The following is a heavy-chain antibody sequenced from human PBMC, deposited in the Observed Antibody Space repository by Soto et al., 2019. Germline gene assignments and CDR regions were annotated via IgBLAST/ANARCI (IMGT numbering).Heavy chain of an antibody. Sequence: PSETLSLTCTVSGGSISSDGYCWSWIRQHPGKGLEWVGSIYYSGNTYYNPSLKSRVSISVDTSKNQFSLKVSSVTAADTAVYYCARAAIKGHQVAGQPPSSQTLDYWGQGTLVTVS. CDR2: IYYSGNT. J-gene: IGHJ4*02. CDR1: GGSISSDGYC. D-gene: IGHD1-1*01. CDR3: ARAAIKGHQVAGQPPSSQTLDY. V-gene: IGHV4-31*03.